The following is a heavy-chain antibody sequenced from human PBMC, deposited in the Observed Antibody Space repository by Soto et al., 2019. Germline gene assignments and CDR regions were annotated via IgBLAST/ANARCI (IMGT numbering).Heavy chain of an antibody. D-gene: IGHD6-6*01. CDR2: IIPIFGTA. V-gene: IGHV1-69*12. CDR3: ARGRVRKASRIRYYYYGMDV. J-gene: IGHJ6*02. CDR1: GGTFSSYA. Sequence: QVQLVQSGAEVKKPGSSVKVSCKASGGTFSSYAISWVRQAPGQGLEWMGGIIPIFGTANYAQKFKGRVTITADESTGTAYMELSSLRSEDTAVNYCARGRVRKASRIRYYYYGMDVWGQGTTVTVS.